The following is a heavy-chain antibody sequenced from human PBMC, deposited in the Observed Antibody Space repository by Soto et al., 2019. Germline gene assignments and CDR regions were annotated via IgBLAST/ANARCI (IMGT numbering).Heavy chain of an antibody. J-gene: IGHJ3*02. CDR3: TRVDAPGDRAFDI. V-gene: IGHV3-73*01. CDR2: IRDRTNGYAT. CDR1: GFSISGSG. Sequence: EVQLVESGGGLVQPGGSLRLSCAASGFSISGSGIHWVRQASGKGLEWVARIRDRTNGYATGYAASVQGRFSISRDDSKNTAFLQMNSLNTEDTAVCYCTRVDAPGDRAFDIWGQGTMVTVSS.